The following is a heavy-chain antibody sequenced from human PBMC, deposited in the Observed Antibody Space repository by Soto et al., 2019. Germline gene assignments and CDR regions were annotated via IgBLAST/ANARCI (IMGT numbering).Heavy chain of an antibody. V-gene: IGHV3-7*01. CDR3: ARVPTMVRGVMSYNYYYYMDV. D-gene: IGHD3-10*01. CDR1: GFTFSSYW. CDR2: IKQDGSEK. Sequence: GESLKISCAASGFTFSSYWMSWVRQAPGKGLEWVANIKQDGSEKYYVDSVKGRFTISRDNAKNSLYLQMNSLRAEDTAVYYCARVPTMVRGVMSYNYYYYMDVWGKGTTVTVSS. J-gene: IGHJ6*03.